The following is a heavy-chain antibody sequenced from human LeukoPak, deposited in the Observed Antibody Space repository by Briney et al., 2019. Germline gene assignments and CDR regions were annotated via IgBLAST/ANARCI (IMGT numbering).Heavy chain of an antibody. J-gene: IGHJ6*03. CDR2: IYYSGST. Sequence: SETLSLTCTVSGGSISSYYWSWIRQPPGKGLEWIGYIYYSGSTNYNPSLKSRVTISVDTSKNQFSLKLSSETAADTAVYYCARVSRGSSSYYYYYYYMDVWGKGTTVTVSS. CDR3: ARVSRGSSSYYYYYYYMDV. D-gene: IGHD6-13*01. V-gene: IGHV4-59*01. CDR1: GGSISSYY.